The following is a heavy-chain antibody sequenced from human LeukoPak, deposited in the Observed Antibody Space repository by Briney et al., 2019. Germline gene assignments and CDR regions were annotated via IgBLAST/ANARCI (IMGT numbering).Heavy chain of an antibody. CDR2: IYYSGST. Sequence: SETLSLTCTVSGGSISSSSYYWGWIRQPPGKGLEWIGSIYYSGSTYYNPSLKSRVTISVDTSKNQFSLKLSSVTAADTAVYYCARDSVSGDGYCSSTSCGGLDPWGQGTLVTVSS. J-gene: IGHJ5*02. CDR1: GGSISSSSYY. D-gene: IGHD2-2*01. V-gene: IGHV4-39*07. CDR3: ARDSVSGDGYCSSTSCGGLDP.